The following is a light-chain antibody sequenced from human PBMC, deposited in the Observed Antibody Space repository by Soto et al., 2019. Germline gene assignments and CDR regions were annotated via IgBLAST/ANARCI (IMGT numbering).Light chain of an antibody. CDR3: QQYGSSPRT. Sequence: EIVVTQSPATLSVSPGERVTLSCRASQSVSSSLAWYQQKSGQAPRLLIYGTSSRAVHTPDRFSGSGSGTDFTLTISRLESEDFAVYYCQQYGSSPRTFGQGTKVDI. V-gene: IGKV3-20*01. J-gene: IGKJ1*01. CDR2: GTS. CDR1: QSVSSS.